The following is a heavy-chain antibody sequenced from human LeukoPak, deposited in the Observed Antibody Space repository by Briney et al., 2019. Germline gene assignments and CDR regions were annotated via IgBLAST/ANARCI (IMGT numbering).Heavy chain of an antibody. CDR3: ARGPYYDFWSGYYRRNYYYMDV. J-gene: IGHJ6*03. D-gene: IGHD3-3*01. CDR2: INHSGST. Sequence: PSETLSLTCAVYGGSFSGYYWSWIRQPPGKGLGWIGEINHSGSTNYNPSLKSRVTISVDTSKNQFSLKLSSVTAADTAVYYCARGPYYDFWSGYYRRNYYYMDVWGKGTTVTVSS. CDR1: GGSFSGYY. V-gene: IGHV4-34*01.